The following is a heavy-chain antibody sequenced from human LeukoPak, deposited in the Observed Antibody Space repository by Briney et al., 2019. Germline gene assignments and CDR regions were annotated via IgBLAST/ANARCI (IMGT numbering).Heavy chain of an antibody. D-gene: IGHD6-19*01. CDR3: AILIAVSNSCDWFDP. CDR1: GGSISSPY. CDR2: IYTGGST. Sequence: SETLSLTCTVSGGSISSPYWSWIRQAPGKGLEWIGYIYTGGSTNYNPSLKRQVTISIDTSTNQFSLKLSYVTAADTAVDYCAILIAVSNSCDWFDPWGQGTLVTVSS. V-gene: IGHV4-4*09. J-gene: IGHJ5*02.